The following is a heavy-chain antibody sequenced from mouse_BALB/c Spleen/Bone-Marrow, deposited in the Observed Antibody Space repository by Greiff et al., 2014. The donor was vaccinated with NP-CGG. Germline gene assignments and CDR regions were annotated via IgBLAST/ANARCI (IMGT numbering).Heavy chain of an antibody. Sequence: QVQLKESGAELVRPGSSAKISCKSSGYSFSNYWMNWMKQRPGQGPEWIGQIYPGDGDTNYNGKFKGKATLTADKSSSTAYMQLSSLTSEDSAVYFCASRGDYSYAMDYWGQGTSVTVSS. D-gene: IGHD1-1*01. V-gene: IGHV1-80*01. CDR2: IYPGDGDT. CDR3: ASRGDYSYAMDY. J-gene: IGHJ4*01. CDR1: GYSFSNYW.